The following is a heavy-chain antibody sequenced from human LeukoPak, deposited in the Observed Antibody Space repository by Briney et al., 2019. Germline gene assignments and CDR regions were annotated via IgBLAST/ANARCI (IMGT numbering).Heavy chain of an antibody. CDR2: IRYDGSNK. J-gene: IGHJ4*02. CDR1: GFTFSSYG. V-gene: IGHV3-30*02. CDR3: ARELDRHYDFWSGYYSNGFDY. D-gene: IGHD3-3*01. Sequence: PGGSLRLSCAASGFTFSSYGMHWVRQAPGKGLEWVAFIRYDGSNKYYADSVKGRFTISRDNSKNTLYLQMNSLRAEDTAVYYCARELDRHYDFWSGYYSNGFDYWGQGTLVTVSS.